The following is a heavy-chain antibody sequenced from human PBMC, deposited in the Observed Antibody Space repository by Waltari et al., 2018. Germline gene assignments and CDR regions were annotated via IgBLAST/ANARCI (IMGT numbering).Heavy chain of an antibody. CDR2: IYYTGST. CDR3: ARLHSGSYFRQYFFDY. J-gene: IGHJ4*02. CDR1: GRSIRSTEYY. Sequence: QVQLQESGPGLVNPSQTLSLSSTVSGRSIRSTEYYWSWIRQHPGKVLEWIGSIYYTGSTYYNPSLKSRVTISVDTSKNQFSLKLSAVTAADTAVYYCARLHSGSYFRQYFFDYWGPGTLVTVSS. D-gene: IGHD1-26*01. V-gene: IGHV4-31*03.